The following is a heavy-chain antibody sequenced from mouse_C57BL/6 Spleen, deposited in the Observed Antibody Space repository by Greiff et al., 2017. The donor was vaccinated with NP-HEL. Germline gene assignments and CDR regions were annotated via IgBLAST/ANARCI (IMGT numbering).Heavy chain of an antibody. CDR2: ISYDGSN. CDR1: GYSITSGYY. J-gene: IGHJ4*01. CDR3: ARAYYYGRRYAMDY. Sequence: ESGPGLVKPSQSLSLTCSVTGYSITSGYYWNWIRQFPGNNLEWMGYISYDGSNNYNPSLKNRISITRDTSKNQFFLKLNSVTTEDTATYYCARAYYYGRRYAMDYWGQGTSVTVSS. V-gene: IGHV3-6*01. D-gene: IGHD1-1*01.